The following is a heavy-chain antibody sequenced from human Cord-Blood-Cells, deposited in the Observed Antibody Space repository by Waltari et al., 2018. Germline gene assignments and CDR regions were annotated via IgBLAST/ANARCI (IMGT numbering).Heavy chain of an antibody. CDR2: IIPIFGTA. CDR1: GGTFSSYA. D-gene: IGHD3-9*01. V-gene: IGHV1-69*01. CDR3: ARAGTGGYFDWLFSY. Sequence: QVQLVQSGDEVKKPGSSVKVSCKASGGTFSSYAISWVRQAPGQGLEWMGGIIPIFGTANDAQKFQGRVTITADESTSTAYMELSSLRSEDTAVYYCARAGTGGYFDWLFSYWGQGTLVTVSS. J-gene: IGHJ4*02.